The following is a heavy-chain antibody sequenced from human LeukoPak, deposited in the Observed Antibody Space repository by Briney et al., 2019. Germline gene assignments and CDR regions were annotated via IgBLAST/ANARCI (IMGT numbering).Heavy chain of an antibody. CDR2: IDWDDDK. CDR3: ARSLYILRTFDY. V-gene: IGHV2-70*11. CDR1: GLSLSTSGMC. Sequence: SGPALVKPTQTLTLTCTLSGLSLSTSGMCVTWIRQPPGKALEWLARIDWDDDKYYITSLKTRLTIPKDTSKNQVVLTLTNIDPVDTGTYYCARSLYILRTFDYWGQGILVTVSS. J-gene: IGHJ4*02. D-gene: IGHD3-16*01.